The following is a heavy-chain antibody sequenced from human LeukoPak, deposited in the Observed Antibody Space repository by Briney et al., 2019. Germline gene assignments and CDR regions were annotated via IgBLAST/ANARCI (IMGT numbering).Heavy chain of an antibody. V-gene: IGHV3-48*04. CDR2: ISSSSSII. CDR3: ARADGDY. D-gene: IGHD5-24*01. Sequence: GGSLRLSCAASGFTFSTYSMNWVRQAPGKGLEFVSYISSSSSIISYGDSVKGRFTISSDNAKNSVYLQMSSLSAEDTALYFCARADGDYWGQGTLVTVSS. J-gene: IGHJ4*02. CDR1: GFTFSTYS.